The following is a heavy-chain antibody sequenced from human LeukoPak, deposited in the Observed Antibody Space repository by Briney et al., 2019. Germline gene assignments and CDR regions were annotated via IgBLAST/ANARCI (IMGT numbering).Heavy chain of an antibody. CDR2: ISATDGST. CDR3: VACSSASCYGDRFDP. CDR1: GFTFSSYN. D-gene: IGHD2-2*01. Sequence: PGGSLRLSCAASGFTFSSYNMNWVRQAPGKGLEWVSSISATDGSTYYADSVRGRFTISRDNSKNTLFLQMNSLRAEDTALYYCVACSSASCYGDRFDPWGQGTLVTVSS. J-gene: IGHJ5*02. V-gene: IGHV3-23*01.